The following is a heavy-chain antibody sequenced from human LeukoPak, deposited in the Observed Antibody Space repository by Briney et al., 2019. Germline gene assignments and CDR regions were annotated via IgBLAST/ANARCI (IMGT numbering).Heavy chain of an antibody. CDR1: GFTFGSYE. CDR2: ISSNISTI. CDR3: ARDRPWIPFDD. J-gene: IGHJ4*02. Sequence: GGSLRLSCAASGFTFGSYEMNWVRQAPGKGLEWVSYISSNISTIYYADSGKGRFTISRDNANTALDLQMNSLRAEDTVVYYCARDRPWIPFDDWGQGTLVTVSS. V-gene: IGHV3-48*03. D-gene: IGHD5-12*01.